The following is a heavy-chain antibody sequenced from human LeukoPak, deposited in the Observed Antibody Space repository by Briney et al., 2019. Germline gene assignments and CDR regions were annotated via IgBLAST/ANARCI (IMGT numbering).Heavy chain of an antibody. CDR2: IYHSGST. CDR1: GYSISSGYY. Sequence: SETLSLTCAVSGYSISSGYYWGWIRQPPGKGLEWIGSIYHSGSTYYNPSLKSRATISIDTSKNQFSLKLSSVTAADTAVYYCARDDMVRGVIIYYHGMDVWGKGTTVTVSS. J-gene: IGHJ6*04. V-gene: IGHV4-38-2*02. D-gene: IGHD3-10*01. CDR3: ARDDMVRGVIIYYHGMDV.